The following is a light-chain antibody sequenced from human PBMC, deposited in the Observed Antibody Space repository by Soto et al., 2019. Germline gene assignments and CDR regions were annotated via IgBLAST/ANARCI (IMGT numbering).Light chain of an antibody. J-gene: IGLJ3*02. Sequence: QSALTKPASVSGSPGQSITISCTGTSRDVGGYNDVSWYQQHPGKAPKLMIYEVSNRPSGVSNRFSGSTSGNTASLTISGLQAEDEADYYCSSSTSSSTRVFGGGTKLTVL. CDR3: SSSTSSSTRV. CDR2: EVS. CDR1: SRDVGGYND. V-gene: IGLV2-14*01.